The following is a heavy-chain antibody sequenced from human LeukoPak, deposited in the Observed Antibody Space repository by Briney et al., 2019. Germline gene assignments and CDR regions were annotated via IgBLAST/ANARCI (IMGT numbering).Heavy chain of an antibody. V-gene: IGHV4-59*12. CDR2: IYYSGST. CDR3: ARGALVNDSSGYYPFDY. CDR1: GGSMSDYY. D-gene: IGHD3-22*01. Sequence: SETLSLTCTVSGGSMSDYYWSWIRQPPGKGLEWIGYIYYSGSTNYKPSLKSRLTISVDTSKNQFSLKLSSVTAADTAVYYCARGALVNDSSGYYPFDYWGQGTLVTVSS. J-gene: IGHJ4*02.